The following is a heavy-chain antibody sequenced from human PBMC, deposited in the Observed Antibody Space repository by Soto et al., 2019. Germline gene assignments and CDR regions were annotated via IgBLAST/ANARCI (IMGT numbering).Heavy chain of an antibody. CDR1: GFTFSSYS. D-gene: IGHD4-17*01. V-gene: IGHV3-21*01. J-gene: IGHJ6*03. Sequence: GGSLRLSCAASGFTFSSYSMNWVRQAPGKGLEWVSSISSSGGYIYYADSVKGRFTISRDNAKNSLYLQMNSLRAEDTAVYYCAHYFNGDYPNYYYYMDVWGKGTTVTVSS. CDR2: ISSSGGYI. CDR3: AHYFNGDYPNYYYYMDV.